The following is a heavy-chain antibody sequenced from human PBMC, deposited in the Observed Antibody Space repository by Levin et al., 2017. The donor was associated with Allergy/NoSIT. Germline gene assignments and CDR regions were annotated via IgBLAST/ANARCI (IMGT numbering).Heavy chain of an antibody. D-gene: IGHD6-19*01. J-gene: IGHJ3*02. CDR1: GYSFTSYW. V-gene: IGHV5-10-1*01. Sequence: GGSLRLSCKGSGYSFTSYWISWVRQMPGKGLEWMGRIDPSDSYTNYSPSFQGHVTISADKSISTAYLQWSSLKASDTAMYYCARLGIAVAGHDAFDIWGQGTMVTVSS. CDR2: IDPSDSYT. CDR3: ARLGIAVAGHDAFDI.